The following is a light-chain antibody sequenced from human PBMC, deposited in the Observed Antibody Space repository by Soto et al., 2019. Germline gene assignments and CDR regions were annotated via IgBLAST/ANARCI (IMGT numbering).Light chain of an antibody. CDR1: QSVSSY. J-gene: IGKJ2*01. CDR3: QQRSNWPRVT. CDR2: DSS. Sequence: EIVLTQSPAPLSLSPGERATLSCRASQSVSSYLAWYQQKPGQAPRLLIYDSSNRATGIPARFSGSGSGTDFTLTISSLEPEDFAVYYCQQRSNWPRVTFGQRTKLEIK. V-gene: IGKV3-11*01.